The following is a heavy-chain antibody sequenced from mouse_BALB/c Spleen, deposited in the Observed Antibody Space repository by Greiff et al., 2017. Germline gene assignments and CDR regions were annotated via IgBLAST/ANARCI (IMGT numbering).Heavy chain of an antibody. CDR2: INPSTGYT. Sequence: VQLQQSGAELAKPGASVKMSCKASGYTFTSYWMHWVKQRPGQGLEWIGYINPSTGYTEYNQKFKDKATLTADKSSSTAYMQLSSLTSEDSAVYYCAREFITSMDYWGQGTSVTVSS. D-gene: IGHD1-1*01. J-gene: IGHJ4*01. V-gene: IGHV1-7*01. CDR1: GYTFTSYW. CDR3: AREFITSMDY.